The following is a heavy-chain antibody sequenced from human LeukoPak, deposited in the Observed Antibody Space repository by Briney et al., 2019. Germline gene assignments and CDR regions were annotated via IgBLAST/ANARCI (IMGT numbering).Heavy chain of an antibody. J-gene: IGHJ3*02. CDR2: IYYSGST. V-gene: IGHV4-39*07. CDR3: ARGVYYYDSSGYYYSVDAFDI. Sequence: PSETLSLTCTVSGGSISSSSYYWGWIRQPPGKGLEWIGSIYYSGSTCYNPSLKSRVTISVDTSKNQFSLKLSSVTAADTAVYYCARGVYYYDSSGYYYSVDAFDIWGQGTMVTVSS. CDR1: GGSISSSSYY. D-gene: IGHD3-22*01.